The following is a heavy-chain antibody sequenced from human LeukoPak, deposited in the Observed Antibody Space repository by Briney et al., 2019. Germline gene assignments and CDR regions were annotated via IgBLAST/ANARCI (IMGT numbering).Heavy chain of an antibody. J-gene: IGHJ4*02. CDR2: IYSGGSS. CDR1: GLTVSSNY. Sequence: GGSLRLSCAASGLTVSSNYMSWVRQAPGKGLEWVSVIYSGGSSYYADSVKGRFTISRDSSKNTLYLQMNSLRSEDTAVYYCASVSSTNWPDYFDYWGQGTLVTVSA. CDR3: ASVSSTNWPDYFDY. V-gene: IGHV3-53*01. D-gene: IGHD1-1*01.